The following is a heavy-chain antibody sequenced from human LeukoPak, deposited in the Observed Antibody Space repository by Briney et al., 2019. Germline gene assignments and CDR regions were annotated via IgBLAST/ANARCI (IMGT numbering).Heavy chain of an antibody. CDR2: TYYRSKWYN. V-gene: IGHV6-1*01. J-gene: IGHJ4*02. CDR3: ARDLGNTGWYTFDY. CDR1: GDSVSSNNGA. Sequence: SQTLSLTCDISGDSVSSNNGAWNWIRQSPSRGLEWLGRTYYRSKWYNDYAGSLNVRITISPDTSKNQFSLHLNSVTPEDTAVYYCARDLGNTGWYTFDYWGQGILVTVSS. D-gene: IGHD6-19*01.